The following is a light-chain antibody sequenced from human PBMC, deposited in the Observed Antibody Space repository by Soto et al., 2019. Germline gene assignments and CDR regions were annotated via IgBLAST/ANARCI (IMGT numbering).Light chain of an antibody. CDR1: SGDSTYA. CDR2: LYSDGSH. CDR3: QTWGTGLQV. Sequence: QSVLTQSPSASASLGASVKLTCTLSSGDSTYAVAWHQQQPEKGPRYLMNLYSDGSHKKGDGVPDRFSGSSSGAERYLTISSLQSEDEADYYCQTWGTGLQVFGGGTKLTVL. V-gene: IGLV4-69*01. J-gene: IGLJ2*01.